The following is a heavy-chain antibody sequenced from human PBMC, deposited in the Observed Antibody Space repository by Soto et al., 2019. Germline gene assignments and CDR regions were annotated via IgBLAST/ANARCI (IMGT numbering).Heavy chain of an antibody. Sequence: PSEILSLTCTVSGCSFIPNYWSWLRQPPGKGLEWVGYIYYGGTTSYNPSLKGRVAISLETSKNQFSLKVRSVTAADTAVYYCARETYGDYVGYFDPWGQGIQVTVSS. CDR3: ARETYGDYVGYFDP. CDR2: IYYGGTT. V-gene: IGHV4-59*12. CDR1: GCSFIPNY. D-gene: IGHD4-17*01. J-gene: IGHJ5*02.